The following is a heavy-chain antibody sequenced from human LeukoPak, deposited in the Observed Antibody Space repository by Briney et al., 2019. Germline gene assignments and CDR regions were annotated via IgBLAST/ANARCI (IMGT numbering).Heavy chain of an antibody. CDR2: ILYDDK. CDR3: ARYCSGGCYSGVDY. D-gene: IGHD2-15*01. V-gene: IGHV3-30*04. CDR1: GFTFSSYA. J-gene: IGHJ4*02. Sequence: GGSLRLSCAASGFTFSSYAMHWVRQAPGRGLEWVALILYDDKYYADSVKGRFTISRDNSKNTLYLQMDSLRAEDTAVYYCARYCSGGCYSGVDYWGQGTLVTVPS.